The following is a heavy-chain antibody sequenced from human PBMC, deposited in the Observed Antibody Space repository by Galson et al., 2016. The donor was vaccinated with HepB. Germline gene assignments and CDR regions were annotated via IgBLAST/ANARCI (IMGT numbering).Heavy chain of an antibody. J-gene: IGHJ4*02. Sequence: TLSLTCTVSGGSINSGGYFWTWIRQHPGKGLEWMGYIYYSGSTHYNPSLKSRATLSLDTSKNQFSLKLSSVTAADTAVYYCAREMRVHGVVTYYFDYWGQGTLVTVSS. CDR3: AREMRVHGVVTYYFDY. D-gene: IGHD3-3*01. CDR1: GGSINSGGYF. V-gene: IGHV4-31*03. CDR2: IYYSGST.